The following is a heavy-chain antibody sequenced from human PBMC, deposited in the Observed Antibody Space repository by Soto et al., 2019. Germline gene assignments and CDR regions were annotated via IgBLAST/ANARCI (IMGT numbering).Heavy chain of an antibody. CDR1: GFTVSSNY. CDR2: IYSGGST. Sequence: PGGSLRLSCAASGFTVSSNYMSWVRQAPGKGLEWVSVIYSGGSTYYADSVKGRFTISRDNSKNTLYLQMNSLRAEDTAVYYRARDTQGYSYGRGSYYYGMDVWGQGTTVTVSS. CDR3: ARDTQGYSYGRGSYYYGMDV. J-gene: IGHJ6*02. V-gene: IGHV3-53*01. D-gene: IGHD5-18*01.